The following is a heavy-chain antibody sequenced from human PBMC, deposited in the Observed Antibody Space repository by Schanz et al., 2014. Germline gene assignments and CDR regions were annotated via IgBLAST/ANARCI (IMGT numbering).Heavy chain of an antibody. J-gene: IGHJ4*02. CDR1: GFTASSHS. V-gene: IGHV3-21*02. CDR2: MNESHSTI. CDR3: ARKVVATIGGYYDN. D-gene: IGHD5-12*01. Sequence: EVQLVESGGGLIKPGGSLRLSCGVSGFTASSHSMNWVRQAPGKGLEWVSAMNESHSTIYYADSVRGRFTISRDNAENTLFLQMNSLRAEDTAVYYCARKVVATIGGYYDNWGQGTLVIVSS.